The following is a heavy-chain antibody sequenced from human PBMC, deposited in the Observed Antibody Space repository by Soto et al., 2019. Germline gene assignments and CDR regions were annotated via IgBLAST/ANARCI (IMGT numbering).Heavy chain of an antibody. V-gene: IGHV4-59*01. CDR1: GGSISSYY. CDR3: ARIGFHYGMDV. CDR2: IYYSGST. D-gene: IGHD2-15*01. Sequence: SETLSLTCTVSGGSISSYYWSWIRQPPGKGLEWIGYIYYSGSTNYNPSLKSRVTISVDTSKNQFSLKLSSVTAADTAVYYCARIGFHYGMDVWGQGTMVTVS. J-gene: IGHJ6*02.